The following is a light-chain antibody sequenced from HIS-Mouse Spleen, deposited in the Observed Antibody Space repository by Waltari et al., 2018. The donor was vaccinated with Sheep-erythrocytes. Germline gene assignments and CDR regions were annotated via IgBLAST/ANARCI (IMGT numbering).Light chain of an antibody. CDR3: CSYAGSYNHV. J-gene: IGLJ1*01. Sequence: QSALTQPRSVSGSAGQSVTISCTGTRSDVGGYNYVSWYQQHPGKAPNLMIYDVSKRPSGVPDRFSGSKSGNTASLTISGLQAEDEADYYCCSYAGSYNHVFATGTKVTVL. CDR2: DVS. CDR1: RSDVGGYNY. V-gene: IGLV2-11*01.